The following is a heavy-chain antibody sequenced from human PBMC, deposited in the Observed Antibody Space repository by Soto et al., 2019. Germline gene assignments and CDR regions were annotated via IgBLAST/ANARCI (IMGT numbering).Heavy chain of an antibody. Sequence: ASETLSLTCTVSGGSISSYYWSWIRQPPGKGLEWIGYIYYSGSTNYNPSLKSRVTISVDTSKNQFSLKLSSVTAADTAVYYCARDRRSYRNYYYYGMDVWGQGTTVIVSS. J-gene: IGHJ6*02. CDR1: GGSISSYY. V-gene: IGHV4-59*01. CDR3: ARDRRSYRNYYYYGMDV. D-gene: IGHD1-26*01. CDR2: IYYSGST.